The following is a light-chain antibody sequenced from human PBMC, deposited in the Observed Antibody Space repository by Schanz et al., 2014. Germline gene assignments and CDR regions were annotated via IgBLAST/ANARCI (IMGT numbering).Light chain of an antibody. CDR1: TSDIGGYNF. CDR2: DDV. Sequence: QSALTQPASLSGSPGQSITISCTGTTSDIGGYNFVSWYQQHPGKAPKLMIYDDVNWPSGVSDRFSGSKSGNTASLTISGLQAEDEADYYCSSYTSSSTLVFGGGTKLTVL. CDR3: SSYTSSSTLV. V-gene: IGLV2-14*03. J-gene: IGLJ3*02.